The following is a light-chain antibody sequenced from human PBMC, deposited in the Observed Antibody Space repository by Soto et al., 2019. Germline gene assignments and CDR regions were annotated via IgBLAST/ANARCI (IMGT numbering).Light chain of an antibody. Sequence: QSVLTQPPSASGSPGQSVTISCTRTSSDVGGYNFVSWYQQYPGKAPKLMIYEVSKRPSGVPDRFSGSKSGNTASLTVSGLQAEDEADYYCSSYAGSDNYVFGTGTKVTVL. V-gene: IGLV2-8*01. CDR1: SSDVGGYNF. CDR2: EVS. CDR3: SSYAGSDNYV. J-gene: IGLJ1*01.